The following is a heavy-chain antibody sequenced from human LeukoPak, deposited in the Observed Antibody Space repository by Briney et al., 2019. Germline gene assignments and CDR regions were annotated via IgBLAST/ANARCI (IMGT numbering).Heavy chain of an antibody. V-gene: IGHV3-30*02. J-gene: IGHJ4*02. CDR2: IRSDGINK. Sequence: PGGSLRLSCAASGFTFSGYGMHWVRQAPGKGLEWVAFIRSDGINKYYADSVKGRFTISRDNSKNTLYLQMNSLRAEDTAVYYCAKDRGLLWFGELVDYWGQGTLVTVSS. CDR3: AKDRGLLWFGELVDY. CDR1: GFTFSGYG. D-gene: IGHD3-10*01.